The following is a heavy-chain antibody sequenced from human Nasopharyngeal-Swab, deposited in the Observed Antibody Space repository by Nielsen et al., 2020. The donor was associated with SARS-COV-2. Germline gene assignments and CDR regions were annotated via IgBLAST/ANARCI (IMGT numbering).Heavy chain of an antibody. CDR3: ARLGYSYGHFDY. D-gene: IGHD5-18*01. CDR2: IYHSGST. CDR1: GYSISSGYY. J-gene: IGHJ4*02. Sequence: PETLSLTCAVSGYSISSGYYWGWIRQPPGKGLEWIGSIYHSGSTYYNPSLKSRVTISVDTSKNQFSLKLSSVTAADTAVYYCARLGYSYGHFDYWGQGTLVTVSS. V-gene: IGHV4-38-2*01.